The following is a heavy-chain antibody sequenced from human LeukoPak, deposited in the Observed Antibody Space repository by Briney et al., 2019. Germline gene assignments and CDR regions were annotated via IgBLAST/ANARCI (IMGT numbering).Heavy chain of an antibody. Sequence: SETLSLTCTVSGGSMTKYYWSWIRQPPGKGLEWVGYIYYSGSTNYNPSLKSRVTISIDMSKSQFSLKLSSVTAADTAVYYCARGPDDSSGYGGFDYWGQGTLVTVSS. CDR3: ARGPDDSSGYGGFDY. CDR2: IYYSGST. V-gene: IGHV4-59*01. J-gene: IGHJ4*02. CDR1: GGSMTKYY. D-gene: IGHD3-22*01.